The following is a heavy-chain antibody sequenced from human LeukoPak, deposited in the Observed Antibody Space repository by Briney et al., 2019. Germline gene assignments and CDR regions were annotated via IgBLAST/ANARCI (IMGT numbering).Heavy chain of an antibody. D-gene: IGHD2-21*01. CDR2: IRYDGSNK. Sequence: PGGSLRLSCAASGFTFSSYGMHWVRQAPGKGLEWVAFIRYDGSNKYYADSVKGRFTISRDNSKNTLYLQMNSLRSDDTAVYYCARGEDRCGGDCYDYWGQGTLVTVSS. V-gene: IGHV3-30*02. CDR3: ARGEDRCGGDCYDY. J-gene: IGHJ4*02. CDR1: GFTFSSYG.